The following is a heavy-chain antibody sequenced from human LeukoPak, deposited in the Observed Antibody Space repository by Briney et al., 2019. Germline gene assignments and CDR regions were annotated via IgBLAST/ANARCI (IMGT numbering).Heavy chain of an antibody. J-gene: IGHJ4*02. CDR2: IIPIFGTA. Sequence: GASVKVSCKASGGTFSSYAISWVRQAPGQGLEWMGGIIPIFGTANYAQKFQGRVTITADESTSTAYMELSSLRSEDTAVYYCARDRVSLSYWGQGTLVTVSS. CDR1: GGTFSSYA. CDR3: ARDRVSLSY. V-gene: IGHV1-69*13. D-gene: IGHD3-10*01.